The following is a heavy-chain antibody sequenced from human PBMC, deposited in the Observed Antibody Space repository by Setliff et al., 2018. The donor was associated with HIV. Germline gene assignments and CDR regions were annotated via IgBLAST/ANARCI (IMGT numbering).Heavy chain of an antibody. V-gene: IGHV4-59*08. CDR3: ARSLVPSGYYYGRHAFDI. J-gene: IGHJ3*02. Sequence: KASETLVLTCSVSGASIRGHYWSWIRQSPGKGLEWIGNIYYSGNTNYNPSFKSRVTISVDTSKNQFSLRVNSVTAADTAVYYCARSLVPSGYYYGRHAFDIWGQGTKVTVSS. CDR1: GASIRGHY. D-gene: IGHD3-22*01. CDR2: IYYSGNT.